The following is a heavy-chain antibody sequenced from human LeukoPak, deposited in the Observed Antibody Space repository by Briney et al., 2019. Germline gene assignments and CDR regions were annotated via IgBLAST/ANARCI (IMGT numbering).Heavy chain of an antibody. CDR3: ARTYDFWSGYYSFDY. D-gene: IGHD3-3*01. V-gene: IGHV1-69*13. CDR2: IIPIFGTA. J-gene: IGHJ4*02. Sequence: SVKVFCKASGGTFSSYAISWVRQAPGQGLEWMGGIIPIFGTANYAQKFQGRVTITADESTSTAYMELSSLRSEDTAVYYCARTYDFWSGYYSFDYWGQGTLVTVSS. CDR1: GGTFSSYA.